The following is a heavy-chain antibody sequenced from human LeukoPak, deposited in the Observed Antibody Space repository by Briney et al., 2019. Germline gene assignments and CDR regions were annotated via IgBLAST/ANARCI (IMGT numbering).Heavy chain of an antibody. CDR2: ISGSGGST. CDR1: GFTFSSYG. CDR3: AKDGTYYYDSSGYFDY. D-gene: IGHD3-22*01. Sequence: HPGGALILSCAASGFTFSSYGMSSVRQAPGKGLEWVSAISGSGGSTYYADAEKGRFTISIDKPKNTLYLQMNSLRAEDTAVYYCAKDGTYYYDSSGYFDYWGQGTLVTVSS. V-gene: IGHV3-23*01. J-gene: IGHJ4*02.